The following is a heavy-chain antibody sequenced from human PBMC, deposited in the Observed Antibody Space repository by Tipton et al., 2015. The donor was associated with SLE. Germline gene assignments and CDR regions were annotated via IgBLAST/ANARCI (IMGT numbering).Heavy chain of an antibody. V-gene: IGHV4-30-4*01. Sequence: TLSLTCTVSGGSISSGDYYWSWIRQPPGKGLEWIGEINHSGSTNYNPSLKSRVTISVDTSKNQFSLKLSSVTAADTAVYYCARTRYSGYDPFDYWGQGTLVTVSS. CDR1: GGSISSGDYY. D-gene: IGHD5-12*01. CDR3: ARTRYSGYDPFDY. CDR2: INHSGST. J-gene: IGHJ4*02.